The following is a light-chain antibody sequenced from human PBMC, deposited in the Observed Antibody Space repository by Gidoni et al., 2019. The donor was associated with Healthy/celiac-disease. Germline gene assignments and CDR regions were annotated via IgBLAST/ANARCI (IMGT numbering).Light chain of an antibody. V-gene: IGLV3-21*02. CDR2: DDS. Sequence: SSVLTQPPSVSVAPGQTARITCGGNNIGSKSVHWYQQKPGQAPVLVVYDDSDRPSGLPERFSGSNSGNTATLTSSRVAAGDEADYYCQVWDSSSAPMGVFGGGTKLTVL. CDR3: QVWDSSSAPMGV. CDR1: NIGSKS. J-gene: IGLJ2*01.